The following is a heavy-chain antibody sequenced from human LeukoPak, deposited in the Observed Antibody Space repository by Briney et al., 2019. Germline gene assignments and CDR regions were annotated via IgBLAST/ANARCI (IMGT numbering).Heavy chain of an antibody. CDR1: GFTFNNYW. CDR2: IKQDGTEI. CDR3: ARAPDGADY. D-gene: IGHD3-10*01. Sequence: GGSLRLSCAASGFTFNNYWMTWFRQAPGKGLEWVANIKQDGTEIFYVDSVRGRFIISRDNAENSLYLQMNSLRVEDTAVYYCARAPDGADYWGQGTLVTVSS. V-gene: IGHV3-7*01. J-gene: IGHJ4*02.